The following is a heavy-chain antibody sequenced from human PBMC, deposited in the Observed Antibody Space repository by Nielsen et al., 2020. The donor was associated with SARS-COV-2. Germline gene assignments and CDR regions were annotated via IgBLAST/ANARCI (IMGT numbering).Heavy chain of an antibody. Sequence: VRQAPGKGLEWMGIIYPGDSDTRYSPSCQGQVTISADKSISTAYLQWSSLKASDTAMYYCARQEVRGVPDYWGQGTLVTVSS. CDR3: ARQEVRGVPDY. D-gene: IGHD3-10*01. V-gene: IGHV5-51*01. J-gene: IGHJ4*02. CDR2: IYPGDSDT.